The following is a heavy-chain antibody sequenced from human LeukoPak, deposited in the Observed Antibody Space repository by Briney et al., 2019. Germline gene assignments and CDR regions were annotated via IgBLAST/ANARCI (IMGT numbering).Heavy chain of an antibody. J-gene: IGHJ4*02. Sequence: GASVKVSCKASGYTFTSNDLNWVRQASGQGLEWMGWMNPNSGNTGYAQKFQGRLTMTRNNSISTACMELSSLRSEDTALYYCARRDNTGFDSWGQGTLVTVSS. V-gene: IGHV1-8*01. CDR1: GYTFTSND. CDR2: MNPNSGNT. CDR3: ARRDNTGFDS. D-gene: IGHD2-15*01.